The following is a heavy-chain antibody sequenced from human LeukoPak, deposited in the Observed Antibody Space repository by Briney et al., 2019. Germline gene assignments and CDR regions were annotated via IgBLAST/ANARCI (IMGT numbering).Heavy chain of an antibody. CDR2: IGSSSSYI. CDR1: GSTFSSYT. Sequence: PGGSLRLSCAASGSTFSSYTMNWVRQAPGKGLEWVSSIGSSSSYIYYADSVKGRLTISRDNAKNSLYLQMNSLRAEDTAVYYCARDPTPRYCSGGSCYTHYGMDVWGQGTTVTVSS. V-gene: IGHV3-21*01. CDR3: ARDPTPRYCSGGSCYTHYGMDV. J-gene: IGHJ6*02. D-gene: IGHD2-15*01.